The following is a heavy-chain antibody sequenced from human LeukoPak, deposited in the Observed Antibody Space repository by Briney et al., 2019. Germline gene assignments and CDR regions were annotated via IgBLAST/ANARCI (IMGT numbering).Heavy chain of an antibody. CDR2: ISGSGGST. Sequence: PGGSLRLSCAASGFTFSSYAMSWVRQAPGKGLEWVSAISGSGGSTYYADSVKGRFTISRDNSKNTLYLQMNSLRAEDTAVYYCAKDLRARYSSGWYGSGWFDPWGQGTLVTVSS. V-gene: IGHV3-23*01. CDR1: GFTFSSYA. J-gene: IGHJ5*02. CDR3: AKDLRARYSSGWYGSGWFDP. D-gene: IGHD6-19*01.